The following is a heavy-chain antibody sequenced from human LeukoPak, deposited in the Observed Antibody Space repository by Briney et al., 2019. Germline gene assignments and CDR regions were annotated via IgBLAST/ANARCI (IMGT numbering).Heavy chain of an antibody. D-gene: IGHD6-6*01. V-gene: IGHV1-69*13. CDR1: GGTFSSYA. CDR2: IIPIFDTA. Sequence: GASVKVSCKASGGTFSSYAISWVRQAPGHGLEWMGGIIPIFDTANYAQKFPGRVTITADESASTAYMELSSLRSEDTAVYYCARGGLEYSSSSDNWFEPWGQRTLVTVSS. CDR3: ARGGLEYSSSSDNWFEP. J-gene: IGHJ5*02.